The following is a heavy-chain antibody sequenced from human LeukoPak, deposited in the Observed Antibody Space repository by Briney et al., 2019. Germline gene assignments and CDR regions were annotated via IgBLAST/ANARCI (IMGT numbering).Heavy chain of an antibody. CDR2: IYYSGST. J-gene: IGHJ4*02. V-gene: IGHV4-61*08. CDR3: ARQPVDTAMVIDY. CDR1: GASVSSGGYY. Sequence: SETLSLTCTVSGASVSSGGYYWSWIRQPPGEGLEWIGYIYYSGSTNYNPSLKSRVTISVDTSKNQFSLKLSSVTAADTAVYYCARQPVDTAMVIDYWGQGTLVTVSS. D-gene: IGHD5-18*01.